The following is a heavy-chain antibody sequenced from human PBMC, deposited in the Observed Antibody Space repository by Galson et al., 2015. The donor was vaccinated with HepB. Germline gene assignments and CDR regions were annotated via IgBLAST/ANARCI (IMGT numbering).Heavy chain of an antibody. D-gene: IGHD3-10*01. CDR1: GGSISSYY. CDR3: ARVWEWGSGSYYNAGYYYGMDV. V-gene: IGHV4-59*01. CDR2: IYYSGST. Sequence: SETLSLTCTVSGGSISSYYWSWIRQPPGKGLEWIGYIYYSGSTNYNPSLKSRVTISVDTSKNQFSLKLSSVTAADTAVYYCARVWEWGSGSYYNAGYYYGMDVWGQGTTVTVSS. J-gene: IGHJ6*02.